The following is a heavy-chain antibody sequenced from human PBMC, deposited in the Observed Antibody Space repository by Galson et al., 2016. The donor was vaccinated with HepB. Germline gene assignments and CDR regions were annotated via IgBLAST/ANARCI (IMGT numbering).Heavy chain of an antibody. CDR2: ISYDESIK. J-gene: IGHJ4*02. Sequence: SLRLSCAGSGFTFRNYGMHWVRQAPGKGLEWVAVISYDESIKYYADPGKGRFTISRDNSKNTLHLQMSSLRAEDTAVYYCATNGDGYNYFLYWGQGTLVTVSS. V-gene: IGHV3-30*03. D-gene: IGHD5-24*01. CDR1: GFTFRNYG. CDR3: ATNGDGYNYFLY.